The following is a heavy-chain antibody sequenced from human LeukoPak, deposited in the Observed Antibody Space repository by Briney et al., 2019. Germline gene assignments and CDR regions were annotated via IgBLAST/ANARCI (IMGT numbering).Heavy chain of an antibody. D-gene: IGHD3-22*01. CDR2: IWYDGSNK. CDR3: ARARGVSTGYRPIDY. J-gene: IGHJ4*02. V-gene: IGHV3-33*01. CDR1: GFTFSTSG. Sequence: GRSLRLSCAASGFTFSTSGMHWVRQAPGKGLEWVAVIWYDGSNKHYAESVKGRFSISRDNSKSTLYLQMNSLRAEDTAVYYCARARGVSTGYRPIDYWGLGTLVTVSS.